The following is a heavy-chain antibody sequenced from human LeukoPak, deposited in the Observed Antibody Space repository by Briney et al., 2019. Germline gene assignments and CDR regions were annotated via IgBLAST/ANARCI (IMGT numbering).Heavy chain of an antibody. Sequence: SETLSLTCAVYGGSFSGYYWSWIRQPPGKGLEWIGKINHSGSTNYNPSLKSRVTISVDTSKNQFSLKLSSVTAADTAVYYCARGDYYYYMDVWGKGTTVTVSS. J-gene: IGHJ6*03. CDR3: ARGDYYYYMDV. CDR2: INHSGST. V-gene: IGHV4-34*01. CDR1: GGSFSGYY.